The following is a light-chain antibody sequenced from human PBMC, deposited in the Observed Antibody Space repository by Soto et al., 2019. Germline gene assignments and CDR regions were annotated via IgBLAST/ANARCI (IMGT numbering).Light chain of an antibody. CDR2: DVS. J-gene: IGLJ1*01. CDR1: SSDVGAYNY. V-gene: IGLV2-14*01. Sequence: QSALTQPASVSGSPGQSITISCTGTSSDVGAYNYVSWYQQHPGKAPKLMIYDVSNRPSGVSNRFSGSKSGNTASLTISGLQAEDEAHYYCSSYTSSSTLVFGTGTKLTVL. CDR3: SSYTSSSTLV.